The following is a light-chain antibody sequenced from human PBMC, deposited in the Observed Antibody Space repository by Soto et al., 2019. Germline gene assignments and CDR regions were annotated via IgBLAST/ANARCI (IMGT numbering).Light chain of an antibody. J-gene: IGKJ1*01. Sequence: EIVLTQSPATLSLSPGERATLSCRASPSVTNYLAWYQQKPGQAPRLLIYGASTRAIGIPDRFIGSGSGTEFTLTISTLEPEDFAVYYCHQYGISPWTFGQGTKVDI. CDR2: GAS. CDR1: PSVTNY. V-gene: IGKV3-20*01. CDR3: HQYGISPWT.